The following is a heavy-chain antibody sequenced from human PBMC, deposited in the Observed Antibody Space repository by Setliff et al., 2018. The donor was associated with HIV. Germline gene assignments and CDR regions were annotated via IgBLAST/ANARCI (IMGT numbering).Heavy chain of an antibody. CDR3: AREGLWNCRGGTCNDGLDI. D-gene: IGHD2-15*01. V-gene: IGHV4-4*07. Sequence: PSETLSLTCTVSGGSIGTYYWNWIRLPAGKGLEWIGRISASGTNYNPSLKSRVTMSFDTSKRQFSLKLNSVTAADTAVYYCAREGLWNCRGGTCNDGLDIWGQGTKVTVSS. CDR2: ISASGT. CDR1: GGSIGTYY. J-gene: IGHJ3*02.